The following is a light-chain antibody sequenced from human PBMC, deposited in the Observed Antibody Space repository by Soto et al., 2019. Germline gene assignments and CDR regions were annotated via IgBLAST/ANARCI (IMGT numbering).Light chain of an antibody. CDR2: DVR. CDR1: SSDVGGYNY. J-gene: IGLJ3*02. CDR3: SSYTSSSTVV. V-gene: IGLV2-14*01. Sequence: QSALTQPASVSGSPGQSITISCTGTSSDVGGYNYVSWYQQHPGRAPKLMIYDVRNRPSGVSIRFSGSKSCNTASLTISGLQAEDEADYYCSSYTSSSTVVFGGGTQLTVL.